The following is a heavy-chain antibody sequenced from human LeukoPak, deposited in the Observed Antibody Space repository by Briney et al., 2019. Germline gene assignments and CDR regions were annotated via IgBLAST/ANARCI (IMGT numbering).Heavy chain of an antibody. CDR3: ARALPRIAVAGTGNWFDP. CDR2: INPNSGGT. CDR1: GYTFTGYY. D-gene: IGHD6-19*01. V-gene: IGHV1-2*04. J-gene: IGHJ5*02. Sequence: GASVKVSCKASGYTFTGYYMHWVRQAPGQGLGWMGWINPNSGGTNYAQKFQGWVTMTRDTSISTAYMELSRLRSDDTAVYYCARALPRIAVAGTGNWFDPWGQGTLVTVSS.